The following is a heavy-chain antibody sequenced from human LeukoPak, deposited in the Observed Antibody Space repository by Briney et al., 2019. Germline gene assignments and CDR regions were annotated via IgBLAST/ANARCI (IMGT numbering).Heavy chain of an antibody. V-gene: IGHV4-30-2*01. Sequence: SQTLSLTCAVSGGSISSGGYSWSWIRQPPGKGLEWIGYIYHSGSTYYNPSLKSRVTISVDRSKNQFSLKLNSVTAADTAVYYCARGHYDILTGYYEDYWGQGTLVTVSS. D-gene: IGHD3-9*01. CDR1: GGSISSGGYS. CDR2: IYHSGST. J-gene: IGHJ4*02. CDR3: ARGHYDILTGYYEDY.